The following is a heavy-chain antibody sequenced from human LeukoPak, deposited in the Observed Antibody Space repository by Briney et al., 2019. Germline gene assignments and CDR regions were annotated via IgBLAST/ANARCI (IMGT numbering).Heavy chain of an antibody. CDR3: ARRYFDWLHYAGYFDY. J-gene: IGHJ4*02. CDR1: GGSFGGYY. Sequence: ASETLSLTCAVYGGSFGGYYWSWIRQPPGKGLEWIGEINHSGSTNYNPSLKSRVTISVDTSKNQFSLKLSSVTAADTAVYYCARRYFDWLHYAGYFDYWGQGTLVTVSS. CDR2: INHSGST. V-gene: IGHV4-34*01. D-gene: IGHD3-9*01.